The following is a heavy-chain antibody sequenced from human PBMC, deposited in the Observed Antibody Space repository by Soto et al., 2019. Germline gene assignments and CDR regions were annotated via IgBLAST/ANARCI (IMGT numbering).Heavy chain of an antibody. CDR2: IYYSGST. CDR3: ARVGSLQLGEPYYYYMDV. D-gene: IGHD5-18*01. CDR1: GGSISSYY. J-gene: IGHJ6*03. V-gene: IGHV4-59*01. Sequence: SETLSLTCTVSGGSISSYYWSWIRQPPGKGLEWIGYIYYSGSTNYNPSLKSRVTISVDTSKNQISLKLSSVTAADTAVYYCARVGSLQLGEPYYYYMDVWGKGTTVTVSS.